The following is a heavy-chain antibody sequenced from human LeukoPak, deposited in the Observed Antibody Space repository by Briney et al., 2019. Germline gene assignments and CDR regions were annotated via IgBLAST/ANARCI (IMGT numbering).Heavy chain of an antibody. D-gene: IGHD3-10*01. CDR1: GGSISSSSYY. Sequence: PSETLSLTCTVSGGSISSSSYYWGWIRQPPGKGLEWIGSIYYSGSTYYNPFLKSRVTISVDTSKNQFSLKLSSVTAADTAVYYCAAGEAGFDYWGQGTLVTVSS. CDR3: AAGEAGFDY. J-gene: IGHJ4*02. CDR2: IYYSGST. V-gene: IGHV4-39*01.